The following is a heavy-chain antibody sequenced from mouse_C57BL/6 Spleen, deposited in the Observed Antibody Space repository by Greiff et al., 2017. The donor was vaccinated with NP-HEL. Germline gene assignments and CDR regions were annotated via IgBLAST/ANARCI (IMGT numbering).Heavy chain of an antibody. V-gene: IGHV5-17*01. D-gene: IGHD2-5*01. Sequence: EVQVVESGGGLVKPGGSLKLSCAASGFTFSDYGMHWVRQAPEKGLEWVAYISSGSSTIYYADTVKGRFTISRDNAKNTLFLQMTSLRSEDTAMYYCARGAYYSNPFAYWGQGTLVTVSA. CDR1: GFTFSDYG. CDR3: ARGAYYSNPFAY. CDR2: ISSGSSTI. J-gene: IGHJ3*01.